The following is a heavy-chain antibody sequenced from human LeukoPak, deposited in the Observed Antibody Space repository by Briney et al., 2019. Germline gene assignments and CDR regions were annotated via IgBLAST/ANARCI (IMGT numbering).Heavy chain of an antibody. CDR3: ARVFWFAAAASNWFDP. V-gene: IGHV1-18*01. D-gene: IGHD6-13*01. Sequence: ASVKVSCKASGYTFTSYGISWVRQAPGQGLEWMGWISAYSGNTNYAQKLQGRVTMTTDTSTSTAYMELRSLRSDDTAVYYCARVFWFAAAASNWFDPWGQGTLVTVSS. CDR1: GYTFTSYG. CDR2: ISAYSGNT. J-gene: IGHJ5*02.